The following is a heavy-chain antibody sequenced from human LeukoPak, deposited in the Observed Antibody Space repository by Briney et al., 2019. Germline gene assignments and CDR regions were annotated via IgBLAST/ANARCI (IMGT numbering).Heavy chain of an antibody. CDR1: GFTFSSYA. CDR3: ARDLDAFDI. J-gene: IGHJ3*02. V-gene: IGHV3-30-3*01. CDR2: ISYHGSNK. Sequence: GGSLRLSCAASGFTFSSYAMHWVRQAPGKGLEWVAVISYHGSNKYYADSVKGRFTISRDNSKNTLYLQMNSLRAEDTAVYYCARDLDAFDIWGQGTMVTVSS.